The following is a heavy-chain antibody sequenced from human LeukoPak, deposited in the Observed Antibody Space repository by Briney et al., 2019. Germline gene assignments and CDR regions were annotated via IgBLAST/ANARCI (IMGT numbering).Heavy chain of an antibody. Sequence: ASVKVSCKASGYTFTSYAMNWVRQAPGQGLEWMGWINPNSGGTNYAQKFQGRVTMTRDTSISTAYMELSRLRSDDTAVYYCAFTGVNWFDPWGQGTLVTVSS. CDR3: AFTGVNWFDP. J-gene: IGHJ5*02. CDR1: GYTFTSYA. V-gene: IGHV1-2*02. D-gene: IGHD1-14*01. CDR2: INPNSGGT.